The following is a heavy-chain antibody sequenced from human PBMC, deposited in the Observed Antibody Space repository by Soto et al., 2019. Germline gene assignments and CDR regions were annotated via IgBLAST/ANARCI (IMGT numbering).Heavy chain of an antibody. CDR2: IYYSGDT. V-gene: IGHV4-61*05. CDR1: GGSISSSSYY. D-gene: IGHD1-26*01. J-gene: IGHJ5*02. CDR3: AKHPSLGRFDP. Sequence: PSETLSLTCTVSGGSISSSSYYWGWIRQPPGKGLEWIGYIYYSGDTDYNPSLQSRVTISVDTSKNQFSLKVTSVTAADTAVYYCAKHPSLGRFDPWGQGILVTVSP.